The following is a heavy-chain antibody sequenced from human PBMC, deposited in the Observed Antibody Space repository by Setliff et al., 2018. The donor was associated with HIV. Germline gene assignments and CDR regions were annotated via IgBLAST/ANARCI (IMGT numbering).Heavy chain of an antibody. J-gene: IGHJ4*02. CDR3: ARLGDSGYDFRGYFDY. Sequence: LSLTCTVSGVSVSSGGYYWSWIRQHPGKGLEWIGDVHHTGTTYLNPSLKSRITISVDTSKNQFSLKLGFVTAADTALYFCARLGDSGYDFRGYFDYWGQGKLVTVS. CDR2: VHHTGTT. CDR1: GVSVSSGGYY. D-gene: IGHD5-12*01. V-gene: IGHV4-31*03.